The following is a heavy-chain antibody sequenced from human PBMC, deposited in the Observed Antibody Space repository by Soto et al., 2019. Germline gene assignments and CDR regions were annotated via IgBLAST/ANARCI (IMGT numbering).Heavy chain of an antibody. D-gene: IGHD4-17*01. J-gene: IGHJ4*02. CDR1: RDTFNSYT. CDR3: ASEGWTVTDEDY. V-gene: IGHV1-69*02. CDR2: IIPSLGFA. Sequence: HVQLVQSGAEVKKPGSSVKVSCKASRDTFNSYTISWVRQAPGQGLEWMGRIIPSLGFANYSQKFEGRVTMTADRPTRTAYMELSSLRSEDTAVYYCASEGWTVTDEDYWGQGTLVTVSS.